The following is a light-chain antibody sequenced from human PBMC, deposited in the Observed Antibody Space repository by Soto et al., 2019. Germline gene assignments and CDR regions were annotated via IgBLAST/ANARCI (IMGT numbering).Light chain of an antibody. J-gene: IGKJ3*01. CDR1: QSVSSNN. CDR3: QQYGRSPFT. CDR2: GAS. V-gene: IGKV3-20*01. Sequence: EIVLTQSPGTLSLSPGERATLSCRASQSVSSNNLAWYQQRPGQAPRVVIYGASTRATGIPERFSGSGSGTDFTLTISRLEPEDFEVYYCQQYGRSPFTLGPGTKVDI.